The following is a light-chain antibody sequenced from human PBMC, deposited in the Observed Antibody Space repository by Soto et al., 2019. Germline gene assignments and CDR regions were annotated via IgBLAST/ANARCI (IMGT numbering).Light chain of an antibody. CDR3: QQAGSFPLT. Sequence: DFRMTQSPSSVSASIGDRVTITGRAGQGVSNYLAWFQQKPGRAPKLLIYGTSTLQSGVPSRFSGSGSGTEFTLTISSLQPEDFATYYCQQAGSFPLTYGGGTRVEIK. V-gene: IGKV1D-12*01. CDR2: GTS. J-gene: IGKJ4*01. CDR1: QGVSNY.